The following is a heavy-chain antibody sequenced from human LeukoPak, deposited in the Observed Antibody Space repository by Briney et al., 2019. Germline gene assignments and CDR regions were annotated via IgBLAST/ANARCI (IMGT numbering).Heavy chain of an antibody. Sequence: PGGSLRLSCEGSGFTFSTYAMTWVRQAPGKGLEWVSVLSGGGDTTSYADSVKGRFTISRDNSKNTLFLQMNGLRAEDTAVYFCAKGPFRGVGVALYCDYWGQGTLVTVSS. J-gene: IGHJ4*02. CDR2: LSGGGDTT. V-gene: IGHV3-23*01. CDR3: AKGPFRGVGVALYCDY. CDR1: GFTFSTYA. D-gene: IGHD3-3*01.